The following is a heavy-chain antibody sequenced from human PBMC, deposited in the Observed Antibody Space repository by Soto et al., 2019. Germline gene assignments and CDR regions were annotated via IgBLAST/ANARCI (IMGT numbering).Heavy chain of an antibody. CDR1: GYTFSTFG. Sequence: ASVKICCKTSGYTFSTFGISWVRQAPGQGLEWMGWISAYTGNTNYAQKLQGRVTMTTDTATNTAYMELRSLRSDDTAVYYCARVLGYSSSRWRNSAFDIWGQGTMVTVSS. J-gene: IGHJ3*02. CDR3: ARVLGYSSSRWRNSAFDI. D-gene: IGHD6-13*01. V-gene: IGHV1-18*01. CDR2: ISAYTGNT.